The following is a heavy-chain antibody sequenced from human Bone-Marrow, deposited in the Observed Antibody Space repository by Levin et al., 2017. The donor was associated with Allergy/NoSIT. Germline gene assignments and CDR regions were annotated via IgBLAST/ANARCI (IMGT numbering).Heavy chain of an antibody. J-gene: IGHJ1*01. CDR1: GGYISSYY. Sequence: SETLSLTCSVSGGYISSYYWSWIRQPPGKGLEWIAYIYHSGSTNYNPSLKSRVTISVDRSKKQSSLKLNSVTAADTAVYYCAGGVGTTHFQHWGQGTLVTVSS. CDR3: AGGVGTTHFQH. V-gene: IGHV4-59*01. CDR2: IYHSGST. D-gene: IGHD3-16*01.